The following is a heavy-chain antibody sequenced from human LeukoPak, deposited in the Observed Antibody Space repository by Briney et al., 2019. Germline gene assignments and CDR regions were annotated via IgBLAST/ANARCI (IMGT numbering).Heavy chain of an antibody. J-gene: IGHJ4*02. D-gene: IGHD1-26*01. Sequence: GGSLRLSCAASGFTFSTYAMHWVRQAPGKGLEWEAVISYDGSSKNYGDSVKGRFTISRDNSKNTVYLQMNSLRVEDTALYYCARGIFTGGTYYGYWGQGTLVTVSS. CDR3: ARGIFTGGTYYGY. CDR2: ISYDGSSK. CDR1: GFTFSTYA. V-gene: IGHV3-30-3*01.